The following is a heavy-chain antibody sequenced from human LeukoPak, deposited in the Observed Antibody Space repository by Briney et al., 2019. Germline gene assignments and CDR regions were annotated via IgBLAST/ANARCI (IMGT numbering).Heavy chain of an antibody. Sequence: SETLSLTCTVSGDSVSSPSYYWSWIRQPPGKGLEWIGYIYYSGSTNYNPSLKSRVTISVDTSKNQFSLKLSSVTAADTAVYYCAREVHGVTTSVFDYWGQGTLVTVSS. CDR1: GDSVSSPSYY. CDR2: IYYSGST. J-gene: IGHJ4*02. D-gene: IGHD4-17*01. CDR3: AREVHGVTTSVFDY. V-gene: IGHV4-61*01.